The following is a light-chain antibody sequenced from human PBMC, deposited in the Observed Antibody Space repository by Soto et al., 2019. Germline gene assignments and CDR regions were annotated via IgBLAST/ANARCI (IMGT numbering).Light chain of an antibody. Sequence: QSVLTQPPSASGTPGQTVTISCSGSTSNIGGHPVNWYQQFPGTAPKLLIYTTSQRPSGVPDRISGSKSGTSASLAISGLQPDDEADYYCAVWDDSLGSVEFGGGTKLTVL. CDR3: AVWDDSLGSVE. V-gene: IGLV1-44*01. CDR2: TTS. J-gene: IGLJ2*01. CDR1: TSNIGGHP.